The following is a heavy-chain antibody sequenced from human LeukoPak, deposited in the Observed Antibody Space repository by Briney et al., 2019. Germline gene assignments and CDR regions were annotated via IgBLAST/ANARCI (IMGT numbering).Heavy chain of an antibody. J-gene: IGHJ4*02. Sequence: ASVKVSCKASGYTFTSYGISWVRQAPGQELEWMGWISAYNGNTNYAQKLQGRVTMTTDTSTSTAYMELRSLRSDDTAVYYCATVRSSWYFDYWGQGTLVTVSS. CDR3: ATVRSSWYFDY. CDR2: ISAYNGNT. CDR1: GYTFTSYG. V-gene: IGHV1-18*01. D-gene: IGHD6-13*01.